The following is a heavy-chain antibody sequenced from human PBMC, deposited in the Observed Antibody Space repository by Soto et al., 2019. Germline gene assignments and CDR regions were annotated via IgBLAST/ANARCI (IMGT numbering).Heavy chain of an antibody. CDR1: GGSVSSSSCY. Sequence: SETLSLTCTVSGGSVSSSSCYWGWIRQPPGKGLEWIGSIYYSGSTNYNPSLKSRVTISVDTSKNQFSLKLSSVTAADTAVYYCARTGASSSDYYYYYGMDVWGQGTTVTVSS. J-gene: IGHJ6*02. CDR3: ARTGASSSDYYYYYGMDV. CDR2: IYYSGST. D-gene: IGHD6-6*01. V-gene: IGHV4-39*07.